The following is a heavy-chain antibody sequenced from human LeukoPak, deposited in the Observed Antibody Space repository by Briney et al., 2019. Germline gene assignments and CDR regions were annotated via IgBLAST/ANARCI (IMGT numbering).Heavy chain of an antibody. CDR3: AIDRPPDYSSRQRFSDNWFDP. CDR2: ISDSGGST. D-gene: IGHD3-22*01. V-gene: IGHV3-23*01. J-gene: IGHJ5*02. Sequence: GGSLRLSCAASGFTFNNYAMTWVRQAPGKGLEWVSTISDSGGSTYYENSVKGRFTISRDNSKNTLYLQMTSLRVEDTAVYYCAIDRPPDYSSRQRFSDNWFDPWGQGTLVTVSS. CDR1: GFTFNNYA.